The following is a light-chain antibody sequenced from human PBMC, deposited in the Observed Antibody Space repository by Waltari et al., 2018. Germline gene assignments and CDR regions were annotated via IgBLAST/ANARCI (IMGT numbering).Light chain of an antibody. J-gene: IGKJ2*01. Sequence: DVQMTQSPSSLSAFVGDRVTITCRASQSINSHLNWYQQKPGKAPNLLIYAASSVQTGVPSRFSGSGSGTDFTLTISSLQPEDVAVYYCQQYFSTPFTFGQGTRLDIK. CDR2: AAS. CDR1: QSINSH. V-gene: IGKV1-39*01. CDR3: QQYFSTPFT.